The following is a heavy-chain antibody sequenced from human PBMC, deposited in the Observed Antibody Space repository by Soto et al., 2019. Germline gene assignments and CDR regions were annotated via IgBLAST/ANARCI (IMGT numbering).Heavy chain of an antibody. J-gene: IGHJ4*02. CDR3: ARDLEGYCSGGSCDQDY. Sequence: GGSLRLSCAASGFTFSSYSMNWVRQAPGKGLEWVSSISSSSSYIYYADSVKGRFTISRDNAKNSLYLQMNSLRAEDTAVYYCARDLEGYCSGGSCDQDYWGQGTLVTVSS. V-gene: IGHV3-21*01. CDR1: GFTFSSYS. D-gene: IGHD2-15*01. CDR2: ISSSSSYI.